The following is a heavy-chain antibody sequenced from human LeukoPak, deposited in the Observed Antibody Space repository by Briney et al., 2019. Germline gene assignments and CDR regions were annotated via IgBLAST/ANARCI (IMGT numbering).Heavy chain of an antibody. CDR1: RYSFSSYG. J-gene: IGHJ6*02. CDR2: ISPYNDNT. V-gene: IGHV1-18*01. D-gene: IGHD3-10*01. Sequence: ASVKVSCKASRYSFSSYGISWVRQAPGQGLEWMGWISPYNDNTNYAQKFQGRVRMTTDTSTTTVYMELRSLRSDDTAVYYCAREGNYHGSGTYSPPRYYGMDVWGQGTTVIVSS. CDR3: AREGNYHGSGTYSPPRYYGMDV.